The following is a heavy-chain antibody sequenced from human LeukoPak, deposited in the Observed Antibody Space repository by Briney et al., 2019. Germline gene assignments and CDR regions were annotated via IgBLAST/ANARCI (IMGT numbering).Heavy chain of an antibody. D-gene: IGHD1-26*01. CDR2: IYYSGST. CDR3: AQATPYFDY. Sequence: NPSETLSLTCTVSGGSISSSCYYWGWIRQPPGKGLEWIGSIYYSGSTYYNPSLKSRVTISVDTSKNQFSLKLSSVTAADTAVYYCAQATPYFDYWGQGTLVTVSS. V-gene: IGHV4-39*01. J-gene: IGHJ4*02. CDR1: GGSISSSCYY.